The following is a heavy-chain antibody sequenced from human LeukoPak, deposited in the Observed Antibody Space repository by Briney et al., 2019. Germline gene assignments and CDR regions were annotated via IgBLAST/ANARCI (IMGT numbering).Heavy chain of an antibody. CDR3: AKEGYYDSSGPDY. D-gene: IGHD3-22*01. Sequence: PGGSLRLSCAASGFTFSSYGMHWVRQAPGKGLEGVAFIRYDGSNKYYADSVKGRFTISRDNSKNTLYLQMNSLRAEDTAVYYCAKEGYYDSSGPDYWGQGTLVTVSS. CDR2: IRYDGSNK. J-gene: IGHJ4*02. CDR1: GFTFSSYG. V-gene: IGHV3-30*02.